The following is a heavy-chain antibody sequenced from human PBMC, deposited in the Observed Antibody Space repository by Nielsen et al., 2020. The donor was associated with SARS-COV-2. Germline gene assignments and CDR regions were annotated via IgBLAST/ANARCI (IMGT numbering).Heavy chain of an antibody. CDR1: GFTFDDYA. J-gene: IGHJ4*02. D-gene: IGHD6-19*01. V-gene: IGHV3-9*01. CDR2: ISWNSGSI. CDR3: AKERTVAGPQGGFDF. Sequence: SLKISRAASGFTFDDYAMHWVRQAPGKGLEWVSGISWNSGSIGYADSVKGRFTISRDNAKNSLYLQMNNLRTDDTAIYYCAKERTVAGPQGGFDFWGQGTLVTVSS.